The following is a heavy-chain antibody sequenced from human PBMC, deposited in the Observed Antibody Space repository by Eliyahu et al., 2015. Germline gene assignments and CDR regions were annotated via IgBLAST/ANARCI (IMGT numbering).Heavy chain of an antibody. J-gene: IGHJ3*01. Sequence: QLVQSGAEVKGPGASVXVXXKASEXMFTPXFTHWVRXAPGQRLEWMGVIDPSRGSTNYAQNFQDRVSMTRDTSTTTVYMELSSLRSDDTAMYYCATTRPFGDYIWGSFRLDAFDVWGHGTMVTVSS. CDR1: EXMFTPXF. D-gene: IGHD3-16*02. CDR3: ATTRPFGDYIWGSFRLDAFDV. V-gene: IGHV1-46*03. CDR2: IDPSRGST.